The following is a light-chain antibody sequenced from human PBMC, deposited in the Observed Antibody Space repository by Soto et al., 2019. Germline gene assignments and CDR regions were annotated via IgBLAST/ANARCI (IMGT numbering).Light chain of an antibody. CDR1: QSISDT. J-gene: IGKJ1*01. CDR2: GAS. Sequence: EIVMTQSPATLSVSPGGRATLSCRASQSISDTLAWYQQKPGQAPRLLIYGASSRATGIPDRLSGSGSGTDFTLTISRLESEDFAVYYCQQSGTSPPTFGQGTKVDIK. V-gene: IGKV3-20*01. CDR3: QQSGTSPPT.